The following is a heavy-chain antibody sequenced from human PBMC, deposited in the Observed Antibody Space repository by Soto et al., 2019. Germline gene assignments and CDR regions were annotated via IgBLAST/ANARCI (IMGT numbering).Heavy chain of an antibody. CDR3: ARPSGIYLYYFDF. J-gene: IGHJ4*02. D-gene: IGHD1-26*01. CDR1: GGSISSSSYY. Sequence: QLQLQESGPGLVKPSETLSLTCTVSGGSISSSSYYWGWIRQPPGKGLEWIGSIYYSGSTYYNPSLKSRVTIAVDTSKNQFSLKLSSVTAADTAVYYCARPSGIYLYYFDFWGQGTLVTVSS. V-gene: IGHV4-39*01. CDR2: IYYSGST.